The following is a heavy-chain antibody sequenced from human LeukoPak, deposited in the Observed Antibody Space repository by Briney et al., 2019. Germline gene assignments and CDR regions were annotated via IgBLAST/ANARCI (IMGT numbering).Heavy chain of an antibody. CDR2: IGTDGDP. Sequence: GGALRLSCAASGFTFSSYDMHWVRQAPGKGLEWVSAIGTDGDPYYPGSVKGRFTISRENAKNSLYLQMNSLRAGDTAVYYCARGSVGGELTYWGQGTLVTVSS. CDR1: GFTFSSYD. D-gene: IGHD3-16*01. J-gene: IGHJ4*02. CDR3: ARGSVGGELTY. V-gene: IGHV3-13*05.